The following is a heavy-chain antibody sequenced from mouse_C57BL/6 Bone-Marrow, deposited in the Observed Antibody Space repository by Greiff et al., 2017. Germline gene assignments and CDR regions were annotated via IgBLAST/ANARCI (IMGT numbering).Heavy chain of an antibody. J-gene: IGHJ2*01. CDR2: ISSGGSYT. CDR3: ARQCITAVFFGY. Sequence: EVKLVESGGDLVKPGGSLKLSCAASGFTFSSYGMSWVRQTPDKRLEWVATISSGGSYTYYTDSVKGRFTISRDNAKNTLYLQMSSLKSEDTAMYYCARQCITAVFFGYWGQSTTRTVS. CDR1: GFTFSSYG. V-gene: IGHV5-6*01. D-gene: IGHD1-1*01.